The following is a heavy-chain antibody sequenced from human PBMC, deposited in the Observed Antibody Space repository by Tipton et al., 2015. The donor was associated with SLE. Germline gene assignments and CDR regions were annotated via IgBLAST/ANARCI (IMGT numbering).Heavy chain of an antibody. V-gene: IGHV4-39*07. CDR2: IYYSGST. CDR3: ARGYSSSWYAGDYYYFDY. CDR1: GGSISSSSYY. J-gene: IGHJ4*02. D-gene: IGHD6-13*01. Sequence: LRLSCTVSGGSISSSSYYWGWIRQPPGKGLEWIGSIYYSGSTNYNPSLKSRVTISVDTSKNQFSLKLSSVTAADTAVYYCARGYSSSWYAGDYYYFDYWGQGTLVTVSS.